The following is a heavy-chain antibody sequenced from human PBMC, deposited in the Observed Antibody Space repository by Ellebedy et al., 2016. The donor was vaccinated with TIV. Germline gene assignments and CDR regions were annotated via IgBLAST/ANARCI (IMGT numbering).Heavy chain of an antibody. CDR3: ARDGLGSYYKADNWFDP. J-gene: IGHJ5*02. V-gene: IGHV4-59*12. D-gene: IGHD3-10*01. Sequence: SETLSLTCTVSGDSITNYYWNWIRQPPGKGLEWIAYIYHTGSTNYNPSLKSRVTMSVDTSKNQFSLKLSSVTAADTAVYYCARDGLGSYYKADNWFDPWGQGTLVTVSS. CDR2: IYHTGST. CDR1: GDSITNYY.